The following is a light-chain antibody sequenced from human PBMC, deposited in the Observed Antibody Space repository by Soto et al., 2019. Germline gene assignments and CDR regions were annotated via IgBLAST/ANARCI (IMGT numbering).Light chain of an antibody. V-gene: IGLV1-36*01. CDR1: TSNVGNNA. CDR3: AAWDDSLNADV. J-gene: IGLJ7*01. CDR2: HDD. Sequence: QSVLTQPPSVSEAPRQSVTISCSGSTSNVGNNAVNWYQQVPGKAPRLLIFHDDLLPSGVPDRFSGSKFGTSASLTISGLQSEDEADYYCAAWDDSLNADVFGGGTQLTVL.